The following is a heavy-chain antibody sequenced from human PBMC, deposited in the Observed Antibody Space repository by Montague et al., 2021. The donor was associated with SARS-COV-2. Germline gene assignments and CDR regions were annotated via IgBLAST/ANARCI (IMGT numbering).Heavy chain of an antibody. J-gene: IGHJ3*01. V-gene: IGHV4-59*02. CDR1: GVSVNNYY. CDR3: VRDFYDTSDYSQGTFDV. CDR2: IYYTGST. D-gene: IGHD3-22*01. Sequence: SETLSLTCSVSGVSVNNYYWAWIRQTPAKGLEWIGYIYYTGSTNYNPSLRNRITISIDTSANQFSLKLRSVTPADTAVYYCVRDFYDTSDYSQGTFDVWGHGAVVSVSS.